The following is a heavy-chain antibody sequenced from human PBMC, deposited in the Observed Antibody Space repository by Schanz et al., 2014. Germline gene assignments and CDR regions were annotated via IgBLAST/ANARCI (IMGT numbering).Heavy chain of an antibody. V-gene: IGHV3-23*01. CDR1: RFTFSSYA. CDR2: ISDSGDLT. Sequence: EVQLLESGGGLVQPGGSLRLSCAASRFTFSSYAMSWVRQAPGKGLEWVSAISDSGDLTYYADSVKGRFTISRDNAKYTLYLQMNSLRAEDTAVYYCARDGEDFDFWGQGTLVTISS. D-gene: IGHD3-10*01. CDR3: ARDGEDFDF. J-gene: IGHJ4*02.